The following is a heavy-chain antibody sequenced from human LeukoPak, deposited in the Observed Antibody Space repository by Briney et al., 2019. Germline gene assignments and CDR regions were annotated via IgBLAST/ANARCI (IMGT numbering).Heavy chain of an antibody. J-gene: IGHJ6*02. Sequence: GGSMRLSCAASGFTFSSYSMNWVRQAPGKGLEWVSSISSSSSHIYYADSVKGRFTISRDNAKNSLYLQMSSLRAEDTAVYYCARDRTMVRGLANYFYGMDVWGQGATVIVSS. CDR3: ARDRTMVRGLANYFYGMDV. D-gene: IGHD3-10*01. CDR1: GFTFSSYS. V-gene: IGHV3-21*01. CDR2: ISSSSSHI.